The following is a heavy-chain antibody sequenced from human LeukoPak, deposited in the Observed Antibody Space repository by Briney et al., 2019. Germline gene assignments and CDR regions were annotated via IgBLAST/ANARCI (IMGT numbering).Heavy chain of an antibody. J-gene: IGHJ3*02. CDR2: INPNSGGT. V-gene: IGHV1-2*02. Sequence: ASVKVSCKASGYTFTGYYMHWVRQAPGQRLEWMGWINPNSGGTNYAQKFQGRVTMTRDTSISTAYMELSRLRSDDTAVYYCARDEGGSVESDAFDIWGQGTMVTVSP. D-gene: IGHD1-1*01. CDR1: GYTFTGYY. CDR3: ARDEGGSVESDAFDI.